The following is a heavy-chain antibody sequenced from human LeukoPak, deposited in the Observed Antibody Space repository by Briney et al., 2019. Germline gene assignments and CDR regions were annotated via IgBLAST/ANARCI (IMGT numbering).Heavy chain of an antibody. Sequence: AGGSLRLSCAASGFTFSDYYMSWIRQAPGKGLEWVSYISSSGSTIYYADSVKGRFTISRDNAKNSLYLQMNSLRAEDTAVYYCAKAAGFIAAGYYMDVWGKGTTVTVSS. J-gene: IGHJ6*03. CDR1: GFTFSDYY. CDR3: AKAAGFIAAGYYMDV. CDR2: ISSSGSTI. D-gene: IGHD6-13*01. V-gene: IGHV3-11*04.